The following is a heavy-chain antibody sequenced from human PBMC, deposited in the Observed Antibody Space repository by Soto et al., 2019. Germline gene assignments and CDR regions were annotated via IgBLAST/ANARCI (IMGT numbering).Heavy chain of an antibody. D-gene: IGHD4-17*01. J-gene: IGHJ4*02. CDR2: VDPEDGET. CDR1: GYTLTELS. V-gene: IGHV1-24*01. CDR3: ATLTPVTTGYFDY. Sequence: ASVKVSCKVSGYTLTELSMHWLRQAPGKGLEWMGGVDPEDGETIYAKKFQGRVTMTEDTSTDTAYMELSSLRSEDTAVYYCATLTPVTTGYFDYWGQGTLVTVSS.